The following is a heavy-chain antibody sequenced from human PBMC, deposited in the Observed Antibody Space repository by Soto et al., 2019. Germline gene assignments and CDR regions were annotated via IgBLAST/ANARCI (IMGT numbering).Heavy chain of an antibody. D-gene: IGHD3-9*01. CDR2: IGTSSSYT. J-gene: IGHJ3*02. V-gene: IGHV3-11*05. CDR3: ARDADILTGSDAFDI. CDR1: GFTFSDYY. Sequence: GGSLRLSCAASGFTFSDYYMSWIRQAPGKGLEWLSYIGTSSSYTNYADSVKGRFTISRDNAKNSLYLQMNSLRAEDTAVYYCARDADILTGSDAFDIWGQGTMVTVSS.